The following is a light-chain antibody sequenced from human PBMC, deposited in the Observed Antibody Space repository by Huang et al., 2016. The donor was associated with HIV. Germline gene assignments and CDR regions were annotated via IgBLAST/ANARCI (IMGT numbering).Light chain of an antibody. V-gene: IGKV1-39*01. CDR3: QQGYATPLT. CDR1: QSINNH. J-gene: IGKJ4*01. Sequence: DIQMTQSPSSLSASVGDRVTITCRASQSINNHLNWFQQKPGEGPKLLIYAASSLQSGVPSRFSGSGSGTFFTLAISPLQPEDFAIYYCQQGYATPLTFGGGTKVEIK. CDR2: AAS.